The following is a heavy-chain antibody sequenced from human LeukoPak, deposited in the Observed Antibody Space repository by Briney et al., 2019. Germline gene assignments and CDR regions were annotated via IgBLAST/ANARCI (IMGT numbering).Heavy chain of an antibody. Sequence: SVKVSCKASGGTSSSYAISWVRQAPGQGLEWMGRIIPILGIANYAQKFQGRVTITADKSTSTAYMELSSLRSEDTAVYYCARSRRGYDSSGSVDYWGQGTLVTVSS. V-gene: IGHV1-69*04. CDR1: GGTSSSYA. J-gene: IGHJ4*02. CDR2: IIPILGIA. D-gene: IGHD3-22*01. CDR3: ARSRRGYDSSGSVDY.